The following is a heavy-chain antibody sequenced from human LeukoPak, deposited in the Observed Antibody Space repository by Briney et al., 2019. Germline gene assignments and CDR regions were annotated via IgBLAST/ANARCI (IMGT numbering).Heavy chain of an antibody. Sequence: GGSLRLSCAASGFTFSSYAMSWVRQAPGKGLEWVSLISASGVSTYYADSVKGRFTISRDKSNTTLYLQMGSLRAGGTAVYFCGRDIQLGYGGQGTLVTV. V-gene: IGHV3-23*01. CDR2: ISASGVST. J-gene: IGHJ4*02. CDR1: GFTFSSYA. CDR3: GRDIQLGY.